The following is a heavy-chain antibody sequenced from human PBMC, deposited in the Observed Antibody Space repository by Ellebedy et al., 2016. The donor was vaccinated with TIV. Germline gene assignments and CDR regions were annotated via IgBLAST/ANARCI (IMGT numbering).Heavy chain of an antibody. CDR3: ARDLGDSSGYLFDF. D-gene: IGHD3-22*01. V-gene: IGHV1-69*13. J-gene: IGHJ4*02. CDR2: IIPFFGTT. CDR1: GATFSRFA. Sequence: AASVKVSCKASGATFSRFALSWVRQAPGQGLEWMGGIIPFFGTTNYAQKFQGRVAMTADESTNTLYMELRTLKSEDTAIYYCARDLGDSSGYLFDFWGQGTLVTVSS.